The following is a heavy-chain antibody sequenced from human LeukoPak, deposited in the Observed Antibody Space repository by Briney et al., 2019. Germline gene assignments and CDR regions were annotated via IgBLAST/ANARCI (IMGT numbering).Heavy chain of an antibody. D-gene: IGHD4-17*01. Sequence: AASVKVSCKASGYTFTSYGISWVRQAPGQGLEWMGWISAYNGNTNYAQKLQGRVTMTTDTSTSTAYMELRSLRSDDTAVYYCARVLSDHGDYGGWFDPWGQGTLVTVSS. CDR3: ARVLSDHGDYGGWFDP. CDR1: GYTFTSYG. J-gene: IGHJ5*02. CDR2: ISAYNGNT. V-gene: IGHV1-18*01.